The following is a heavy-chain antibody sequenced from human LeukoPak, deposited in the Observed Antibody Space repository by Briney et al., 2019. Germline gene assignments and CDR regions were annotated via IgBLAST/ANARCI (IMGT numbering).Heavy chain of an antibody. CDR1: GFNVSTNY. D-gene: IGHD3-22*01. J-gene: IGHJ3*02. Sequence: GGSLRLSCAASGFNVSTNYMSWVRQAPGKGLEWVSVIYTGGSTYYADSVKGRFTISRDNSKNTLYLQMNSLRAEDTAVYYCATSLEIDYYDSSGYADAFDIWRQGTMVTVSS. V-gene: IGHV3-66*01. CDR2: IYTGGST. CDR3: ATSLEIDYYDSSGYADAFDI.